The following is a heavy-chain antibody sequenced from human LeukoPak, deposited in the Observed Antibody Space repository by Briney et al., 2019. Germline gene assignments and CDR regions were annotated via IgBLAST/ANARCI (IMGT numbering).Heavy chain of an antibody. D-gene: IGHD1-26*01. Sequence: GGALRPSCAVSGFIFDDYGMSWVRQAPGKGLEWVSGINWNGGSTGYADSVKGRFTISRDNAKNSLHLQMNSLRAEDTAVYYCGKNRYSGSLSPFDIWGQGTMVTVSS. V-gene: IGHV3-20*04. CDR1: GFIFDDYG. J-gene: IGHJ3*02. CDR2: INWNGGST. CDR3: GKNRYSGSLSPFDI.